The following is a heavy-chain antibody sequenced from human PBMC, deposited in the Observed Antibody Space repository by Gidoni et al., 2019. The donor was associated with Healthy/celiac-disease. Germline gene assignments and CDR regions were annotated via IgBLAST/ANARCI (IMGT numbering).Heavy chain of an antibody. J-gene: IGHJ4*02. V-gene: IGHV3-33*01. CDR1: GFTFSSYG. CDR3: ASSYSGSYYGSPDFDY. Sequence: QVQLVESGGGVVQPGRSLRLSCAASGFTFSSYGMHWVRQAPGKGLEWVAVIWYDGSNKYYADSVKGRFTISRDNSKNTLYLQMNSLRAEDTAVYYCASSYSGSYYGSPDFDYWGQGTLVTVSS. CDR2: IWYDGSNK. D-gene: IGHD1-26*01.